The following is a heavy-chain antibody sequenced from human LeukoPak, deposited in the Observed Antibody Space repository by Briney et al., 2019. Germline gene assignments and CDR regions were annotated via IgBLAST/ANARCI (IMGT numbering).Heavy chain of an antibody. V-gene: IGHV5-51*01. CDR3: ARRYYYDSSGYYGTHDAFDI. J-gene: IGHJ3*02. D-gene: IGHD3-22*01. CDR1: GYSFTSYW. Sequence: GESLKISCKGSGYSFTSYWIGWVRQMPGKGLEWMGIIYLGDSDTRHSPSFQGQVTISADKSISTAYLQWSSLKASDTAMYYCARRYYYDSSGYYGTHDAFDIWGQGTMVTVSS. CDR2: IYLGDSDT.